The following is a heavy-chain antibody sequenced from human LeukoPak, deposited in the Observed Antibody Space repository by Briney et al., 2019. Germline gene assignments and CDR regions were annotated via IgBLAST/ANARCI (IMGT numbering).Heavy chain of an antibody. CDR2: IKQDGSEK. J-gene: IGHJ4*02. D-gene: IGHD3-10*01. CDR3: ARGGGYYGSETYGVPSDY. Sequence: GGSLRLSCAASGFTFSNYWMNWVRQAPGEGLEWVANIKQDGSEKYYVDSVEGRFTVSRDNAKNSLFLQMNSLRAEDTAVYYCARGGGYYGSETYGVPSDYWGQGAPVFVSS. CDR1: GFTFSNYW. V-gene: IGHV3-7*01.